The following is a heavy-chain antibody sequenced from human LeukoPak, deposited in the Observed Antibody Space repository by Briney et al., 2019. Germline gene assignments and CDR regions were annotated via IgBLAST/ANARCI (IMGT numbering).Heavy chain of an antibody. V-gene: IGHV3-23*01. CDR2: IGSGDDL. Sequence: GGSLRLACAAPGFTFGIHAVRWVRQAPGEGRGWVSTIGSGDDLHYADSVKGRFTVSRDDPQNTLYLQMNSLRAEDAAIYYCAKDATPGNSVYDHFDYWGQGALVTVSS. CDR3: AKDATPGNSVYDHFDY. CDR1: GFTFGIHA. J-gene: IGHJ4*02. D-gene: IGHD5/OR15-5a*01.